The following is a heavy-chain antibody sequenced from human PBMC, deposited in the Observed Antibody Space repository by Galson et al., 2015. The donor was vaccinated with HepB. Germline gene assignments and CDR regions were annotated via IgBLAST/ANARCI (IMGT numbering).Heavy chain of an antibody. V-gene: IGHV1-58*01. CDR3: AASSWGETWFDY. CDR1: GSTFTSSA. Sequence: SVKVSCKASGSTFTSSAVQWVRQARGQRLEWIGWIVVGSGNTNYAQKFQERVTITRDMSTSTAYMELSSLRSEDTAVYYCAASSWGETWFDYWGQGTLVTVSS. J-gene: IGHJ4*02. D-gene: IGHD3-16*01. CDR2: IVVGSGNT.